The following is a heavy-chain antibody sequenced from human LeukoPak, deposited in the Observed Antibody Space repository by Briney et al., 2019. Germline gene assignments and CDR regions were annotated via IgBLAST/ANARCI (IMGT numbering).Heavy chain of an antibody. V-gene: IGHV4-59*01. D-gene: IGHD2/OR15-2a*01. Sequence: PSETLSLTCTVSGGSIDSYYWSWIRQPPGKGLEWIGYIYYTGSTEYHPSLKSRVTISLDTSKNQFSLKLTSVTAADTAVHYCARVYRPAEYTFDYWGKGNLVGVSS. CDR3: ARVYRPAEYTFDY. CDR2: IYYTGST. J-gene: IGHJ4*02. CDR1: GGSIDSYY.